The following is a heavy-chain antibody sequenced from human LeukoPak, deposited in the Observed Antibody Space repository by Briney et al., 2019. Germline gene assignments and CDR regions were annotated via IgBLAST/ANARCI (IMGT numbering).Heavy chain of an antibody. V-gene: IGHV4-59*08. J-gene: IGHJ4*02. CDR2: ISYIGST. Sequence: PSETLSLTCTVSGGSISSYYWSWIRQPPGKGLEWIGYISYIGSTNYNPSLKSRVTISVDTSKSQFSLKLSSVTAADTAVYYCANTHLAAPPFDYWGQGTLVTVSS. D-gene: IGHD6-6*01. CDR3: ANTHLAAPPFDY. CDR1: GGSISSYY.